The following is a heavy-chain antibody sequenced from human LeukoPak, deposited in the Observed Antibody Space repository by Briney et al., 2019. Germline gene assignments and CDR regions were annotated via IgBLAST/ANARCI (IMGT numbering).Heavy chain of an antibody. J-gene: IGHJ3*02. Sequence: SETLSLTCTVSGGSISSGGYYWSWIRQRPGKGLEWIGYIYYSGSTYYNPSLKSRVTISVDTSKNQFSLKLSSVTAADTAVYYCARDTADAFDIWGQGTKVTVSS. D-gene: IGHD4-17*01. CDR1: GGSISSGGYY. V-gene: IGHV4-31*03. CDR3: ARDTADAFDI. CDR2: IYYSGST.